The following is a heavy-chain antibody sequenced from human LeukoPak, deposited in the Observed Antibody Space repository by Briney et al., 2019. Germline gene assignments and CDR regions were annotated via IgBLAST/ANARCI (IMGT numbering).Heavy chain of an antibody. D-gene: IGHD6-13*01. V-gene: IGHV3-11*05. Sequence: GGSLRLPCAASGFTFSDYYMSWMRQAPGKGLEWVSYISSSSSYTNYADSVKGRFTISRDNAKNSLYLQMNSLRAEDTAVYYCARARGRSSHHDYWGQGTLVTVSS. CDR1: GFTFSDYY. CDR2: ISSSSSYT. J-gene: IGHJ4*02. CDR3: ARARGRSSHHDY.